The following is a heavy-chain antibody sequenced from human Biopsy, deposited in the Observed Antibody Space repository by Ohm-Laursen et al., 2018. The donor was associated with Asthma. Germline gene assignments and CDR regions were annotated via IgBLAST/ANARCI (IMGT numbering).Heavy chain of an antibody. J-gene: IGHJ3*01. CDR1: GYNFISFA. V-gene: IGHV1-3*04. D-gene: IGHD3-9*01. CDR3: ARTYYDFLTGHVKDVFGV. Sequence: ASVKVSCKVSGYNFISFAIHWVRQAPGQRLEWMGWVNTGNGDTKYSQKFQGRVTITRDTSASTAYMELRSLRSEDTATYYCARTYYDFLTGHVKDVFGVWGQGTMVTVSS. CDR2: VNTGNGDT.